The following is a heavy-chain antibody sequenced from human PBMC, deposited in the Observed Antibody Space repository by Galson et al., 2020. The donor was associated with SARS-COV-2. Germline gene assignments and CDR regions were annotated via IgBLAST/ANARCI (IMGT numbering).Heavy chain of an antibody. CDR3: ARHGPHKYCGGGSCHPLPWFDP. V-gene: IGHV4-59*08. D-gene: IGHD2-15*01. CDR2: ISYSGST. CDR1: GGSLSNYY. Sequence: SETLSLTCTVSGGSLSNYYWSWIRQSPGKGMEWIGYISYSGSTNYNPSVRSRVTISLDTAKNQFSLKMRSLTAADTAMYYCARHGPHKYCGGGSCHPLPWFDPWGQGTLVTVSS. J-gene: IGHJ5*02.